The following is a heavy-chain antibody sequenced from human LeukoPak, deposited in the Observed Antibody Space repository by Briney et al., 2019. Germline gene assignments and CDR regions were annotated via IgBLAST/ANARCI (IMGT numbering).Heavy chain of an antibody. Sequence: GGSLRLSCAASGFTFSSYAMSWVRQAPGKGLEWVSAISGSGGSTYCADSVKGRFTISRDNSKNTLYLQMNSLRAEDTAVYYCAKQLDRWLGDRVNAFDIWGQGTMVTVSS. CDR3: AKQLDRWLGDRVNAFDI. J-gene: IGHJ3*02. D-gene: IGHD6-13*01. CDR2: ISGSGGST. V-gene: IGHV3-23*01. CDR1: GFTFSSYA.